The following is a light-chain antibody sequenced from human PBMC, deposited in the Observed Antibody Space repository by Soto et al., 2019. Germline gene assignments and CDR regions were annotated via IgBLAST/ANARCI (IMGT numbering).Light chain of an antibody. V-gene: IGKV3-15*01. CDR3: QQYNNWPRGT. J-gene: IGKJ1*01. CDR1: QTVSSN. Sequence: DIVMTQSPATLSVFSGERATLSCRASQTVSSNLAWYQQKPGQAPRLLIYGASTRATGIPARFSGSGSGTEFTLTISSLQSEDFAVYYCQQYNNWPRGTFGQGTKVEIK. CDR2: GAS.